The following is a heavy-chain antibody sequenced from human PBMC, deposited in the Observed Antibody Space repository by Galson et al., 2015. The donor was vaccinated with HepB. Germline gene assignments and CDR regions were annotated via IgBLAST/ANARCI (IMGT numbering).Heavy chain of an antibody. CDR3: AKDFCRADNCNPFDY. CDR2: IYPSGDTT. J-gene: IGHJ4*02. D-gene: IGHD1-20*01. V-gene: IGHV3-23*01. CDR1: GLTFSNYA. Sequence: SLRLSCAASGLTFSNYAMSWVRQAPGKGLEWVSGIYPSGDTTYYADSVKGRFTISRDDSKNTLHLQMNSLRAEDTAVYFCAKDFCRADNCNPFDYWGQGTLVTVSS.